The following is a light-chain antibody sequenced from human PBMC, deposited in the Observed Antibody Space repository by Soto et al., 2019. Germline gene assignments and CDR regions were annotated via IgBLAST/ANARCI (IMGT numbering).Light chain of an antibody. CDR3: SSYAGSNNLV. CDR2: EVS. J-gene: IGLJ2*01. CDR1: SSDVGGYNY. Sequence: QSALTQPPSASGSPGQSVTISCTGTSSDVGGYNYVSWYQQHPGKAPKLVIYEVSKRPSGVPDRFSGSKSGNTASLTVSGLQAEDEADYNCSSYAGSNNLVFGGGTKLTV. V-gene: IGLV2-8*01.